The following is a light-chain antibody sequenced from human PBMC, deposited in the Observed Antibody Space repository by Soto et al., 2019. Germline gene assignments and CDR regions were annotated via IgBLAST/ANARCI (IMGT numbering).Light chain of an antibody. CDR2: KAS. V-gene: IGKV1-5*03. Sequence: DIQMTQSPSTLSGSVGDRVTITCRASQTISSWLAWYQQKPGKAPKLLIYKASTLKSGVPSRFSGSGSGTEFTLTISSLQPDDFATYYCQQYHTVPYTFGQGTKVDIK. CDR3: QQYHTVPYT. CDR1: QTISSW. J-gene: IGKJ2*01.